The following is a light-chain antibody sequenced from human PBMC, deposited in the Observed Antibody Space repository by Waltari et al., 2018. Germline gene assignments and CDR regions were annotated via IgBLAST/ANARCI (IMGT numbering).Light chain of an antibody. CDR3: QQYNNWPQT. V-gene: IGKV3-15*01. Sequence: IMMTQSPATLAVFPGEKATLPCRARQRISSNLAWYQHRHGQAPRLLIYDATTRATGIPARFSGSGSGTEFTLTISSLQSEDFALYYCQQYNNWPQTFGQGTKVEIE. CDR2: DAT. J-gene: IGKJ1*01. CDR1: QRISSN.